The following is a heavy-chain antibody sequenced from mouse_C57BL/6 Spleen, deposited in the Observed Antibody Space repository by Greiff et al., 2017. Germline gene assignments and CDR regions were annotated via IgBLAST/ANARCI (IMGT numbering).Heavy chain of an antibody. CDR1: GYAFSSSW. V-gene: IGHV1-82*01. J-gene: IGHJ4*01. CDR3: GRFYYGSSYDMDY. Sequence: QVQLKESGPELVKPGASVKISCKASGYAFSSSWMNWVKQRPGKGLEWIGRIYPGDGDTNYNEKFKGKATLTAEKSSSTAYMQLSSLTSEDSAVYCGGRFYYGSSYDMDYWGQGTTVTVSS. D-gene: IGHD1-1*01. CDR2: IYPGDGDT.